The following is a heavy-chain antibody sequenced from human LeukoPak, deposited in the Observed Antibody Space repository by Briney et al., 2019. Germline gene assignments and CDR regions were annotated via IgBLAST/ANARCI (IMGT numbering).Heavy chain of an antibody. J-gene: IGHJ5*02. CDR2: INHSGST. D-gene: IGHD2-2*01. V-gene: IGHV4-34*01. Sequence: SETLSLTCAVYGWSFSGYYWSWIRQPPGKGLEWIGEINHSGSTNYNPSLKSRVTISVDTSKNQFSLKLSSVTAADTAVYYCAREEADIVVAPAAMRMVWFDPWGQGTLVTVSS. CDR1: GWSFSGYY. CDR3: AREEADIVVAPAAMRMVWFDP.